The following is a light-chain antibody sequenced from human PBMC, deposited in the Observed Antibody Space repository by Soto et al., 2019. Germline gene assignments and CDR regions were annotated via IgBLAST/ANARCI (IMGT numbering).Light chain of an antibody. Sequence: EIVMTQSPASLSVSPGERVTLSCGAGQGVTTNFAWYQQKSGQSPRLLIYDVSTRATGVPARFSGTGSETDFTLTISGLESEDFAVYFCQQYNNWPFSFGQGTRLEIK. CDR3: QQYNNWPFS. CDR1: QGVTTN. V-gene: IGKV3-15*01. CDR2: DVS. J-gene: IGKJ5*01.